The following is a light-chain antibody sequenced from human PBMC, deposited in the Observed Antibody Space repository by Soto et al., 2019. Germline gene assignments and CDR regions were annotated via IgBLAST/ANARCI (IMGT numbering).Light chain of an antibody. CDR3: QQYSESPRA. J-gene: IGKJ3*01. Sequence: EVVLTQSPATLSLSPGERATLSCTTSHTISLNYVAWYQQKPGQAPRLLMYAASARAAGIPDRFIGSGSGTDFTLTINGLEPEDSAVYFCQQYSESPRAFGPGTKLDI. CDR2: AAS. V-gene: IGKV3-20*01. CDR1: HTISLNY.